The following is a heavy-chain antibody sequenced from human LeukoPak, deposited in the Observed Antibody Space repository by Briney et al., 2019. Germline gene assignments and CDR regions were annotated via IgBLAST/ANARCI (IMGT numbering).Heavy chain of an antibody. D-gene: IGHD1-14*01. CDR3: ARGYNSALDY. J-gene: IGHJ4*02. CDR2: IKQDGIEK. Sequence: GGSLRLSCAVSGFTFSSYWMSWVRQAPGKGLEWVANIKQDGIEKYYVDSVEGRFTISRDNAKNSLFLQMNNLRVEDTAVYYCARGYNSALDYWGQGTLVTVSS. V-gene: IGHV3-7*04. CDR1: GFTFSSYW.